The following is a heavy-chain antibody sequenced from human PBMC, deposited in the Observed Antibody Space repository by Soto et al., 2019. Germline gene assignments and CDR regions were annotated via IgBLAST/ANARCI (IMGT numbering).Heavy chain of an antibody. CDR2: LSDSGGSI. Sequence: EVQLLESGGGLVQPGGSLRLSCTASGFTFNRHAMTWVRQAPGKGLEWVSGLSDSGGSIYYADSVKGRFTISRDNSXTTLYLQMNTLRAEDTAVYYCAKVSSAWYAGFFDLWGQGTLVTVSS. CDR1: GFTFNRHA. V-gene: IGHV3-23*01. D-gene: IGHD2-8*01. CDR3: AKVSSAWYAGFFDL. J-gene: IGHJ4*02.